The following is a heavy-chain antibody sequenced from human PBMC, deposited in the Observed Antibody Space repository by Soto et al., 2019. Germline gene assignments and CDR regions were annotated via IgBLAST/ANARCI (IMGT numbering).Heavy chain of an antibody. D-gene: IGHD3-10*01. V-gene: IGHV1-2*04. J-gene: IGHJ6*02. CDR2: INPKSGGT. CDR1: GYTFTGYY. Sequence: ASVKVSCKASGYTFTGYYMHWVRQAPGQGLEWMGWINPKSGGTNYAQKFQGWVTMTRDTSISTAYMELSRLRSDDTAVYYCARGLRITMVRGVTTQRDPNYYYYYGMDVWGQGTTVTVSS. CDR3: ARGLRITMVRGVTTQRDPNYYYYYGMDV.